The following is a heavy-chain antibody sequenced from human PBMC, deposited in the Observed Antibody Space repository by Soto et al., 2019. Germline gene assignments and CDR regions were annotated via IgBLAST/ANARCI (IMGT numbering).Heavy chain of an antibody. Sequence: SETLSLTCTVSGGSIITSAYYWGWIRQPPGKGLEWIGTIYYSGTPYHNPSLKSRVTISVDTSKNQFSLTLTSVTAADTAVYYRASRVEGLYSGNDRYYFDYWGQGTLVTVSS. J-gene: IGHJ4*02. CDR1: GGSIITSAYY. V-gene: IGHV4-39*01. CDR2: IYYSGTP. D-gene: IGHD5-12*01. CDR3: ASRVEGLYSGNDRYYFDY.